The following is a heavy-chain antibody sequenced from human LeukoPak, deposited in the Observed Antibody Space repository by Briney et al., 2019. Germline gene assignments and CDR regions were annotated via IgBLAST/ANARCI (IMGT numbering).Heavy chain of an antibody. CDR1: GFTFSHYG. CDR3: ARGPPMVRGVIANWFDP. CDR2: IKQDGSEK. D-gene: IGHD3-10*01. Sequence: TGGSLRLSCAASGFTFSHYGVHWVRQAPGKGLEWVANIKQDGSEKYYVDSVKGRFTISRDNAKNSLYLQMNSLRAEDTAVYYCARGPPMVRGVIANWFDPWGQGTLVTVSS. J-gene: IGHJ5*02. V-gene: IGHV3-7*01.